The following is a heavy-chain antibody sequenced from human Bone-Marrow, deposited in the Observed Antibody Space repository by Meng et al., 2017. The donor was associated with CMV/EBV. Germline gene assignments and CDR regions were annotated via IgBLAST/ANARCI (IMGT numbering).Heavy chain of an antibody. D-gene: IGHD3-3*01. J-gene: IGHJ6*02. CDR3: ARDFDFWSGYPDYYGMDV. CDR1: GYTFTSYG. Sequence: ASVKVSCKASGYTFTSYGISWVRQAPGQGLEWMGWISAYNGNTNYAQKLQGRVTMTTDTSTSTAYMELRSLRSDDTAVYYCARDFDFWSGYPDYYGMDVWGQGTTATVSS. V-gene: IGHV1-18*01. CDR2: ISAYNGNT.